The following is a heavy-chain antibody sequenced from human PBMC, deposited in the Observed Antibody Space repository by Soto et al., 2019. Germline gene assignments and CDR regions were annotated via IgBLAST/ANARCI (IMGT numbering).Heavy chain of an antibody. CDR2: IIPIFGTA. J-gene: IGHJ6*02. D-gene: IGHD2-2*01. CDR3: ARGVGDIVVVPAARSSPHYYYGMDV. Sequence: SVKVSCKASGGTFSSYAISWVRQAPGQGLEWMGGIIPIFGTANYAQKFQGRVTITADESTSTAYMELSSLRSEDTAVYYCARGVGDIVVVPAARSSPHYYYGMDVWGQGTTVTVSS. V-gene: IGHV1-69*13. CDR1: GGTFSSYA.